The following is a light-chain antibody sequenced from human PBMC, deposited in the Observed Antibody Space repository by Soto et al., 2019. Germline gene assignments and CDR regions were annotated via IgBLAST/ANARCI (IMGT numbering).Light chain of an antibody. CDR1: QSVGNF. J-gene: IGKJ1*01. CDR2: DTS. V-gene: IGKV3-11*01. Sequence: EVVLTQSPATLSLSPGQRATLSCRASQSVGNFLAWYQQKPGQPARLLIYDTSDRATGIPARFSGSGSGTDFTLTISSLEPEGFAVYYCQHRTSWPWTYGQGTKVEI. CDR3: QHRTSWPWT.